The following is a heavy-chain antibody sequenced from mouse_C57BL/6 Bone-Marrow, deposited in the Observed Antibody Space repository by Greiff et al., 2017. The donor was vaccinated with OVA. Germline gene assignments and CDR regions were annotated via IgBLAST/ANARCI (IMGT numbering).Heavy chain of an antibody. Sequence: VQLQQSGPVLVKPGASVKMSCKASGYTFTDYYMNWVKQSHGKSLEWIGVINPYNGGTSYNQKFKGKATLTVDKSSSTAYMELNSLTSEDSAVYYCARRSTTVVATDAMDYWGQGTSVTVSS. CDR3: ARRSTTVVATDAMDY. D-gene: IGHD1-1*01. V-gene: IGHV1-19*01. J-gene: IGHJ4*01. CDR1: GYTFTDYY. CDR2: INPYNGGT.